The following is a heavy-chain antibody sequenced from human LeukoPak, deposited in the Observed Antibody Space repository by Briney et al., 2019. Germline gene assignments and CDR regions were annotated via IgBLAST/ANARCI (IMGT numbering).Heavy chain of an antibody. D-gene: IGHD3-10*01. CDR3: AKDVLYYRSGSYYRADKVGNDAFDI. CDR1: AFTFSSYA. Sequence: GGSLRLSCAASAFTFSSYAMTWVRQAPGKGLEWVSVISGSGGYTYYAYSEKGRFTISRDNSKNTLYLQMNSLRAEDTGVYYCAKDVLYYRSGSYYRADKVGNDAFDIWGQGTMVTVSS. V-gene: IGHV3-23*01. CDR2: ISGSGGYT. J-gene: IGHJ3*02.